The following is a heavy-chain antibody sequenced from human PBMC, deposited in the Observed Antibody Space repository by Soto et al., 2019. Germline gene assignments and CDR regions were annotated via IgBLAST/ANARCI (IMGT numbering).Heavy chain of an antibody. CDR2: MNPNSGNT. CDR3: ARGLRVYYYDSSRSPDLGY. D-gene: IGHD3-22*01. Sequence: ASVKVSCKASGYSFTSYDINWERQATGQGLEWMGWMNPNSGNTGYAQKFQGRVTMTRNTSISTAYMELSSLRSEDTAVYYCARGLRVYYYDSSRSPDLGYWGQGTLVTVS. CDR1: GYSFTSYD. V-gene: IGHV1-8*01. J-gene: IGHJ4*02.